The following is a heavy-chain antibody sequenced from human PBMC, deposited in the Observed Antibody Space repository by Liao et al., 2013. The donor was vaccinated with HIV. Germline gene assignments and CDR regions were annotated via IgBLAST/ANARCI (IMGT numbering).Heavy chain of an antibody. D-gene: IGHD2-21*01. CDR2: ISHKGNT. Sequence: QAQLQQWGAGLVKPSETLSLNCAVYGASLNIYQWMWIRQSPGKGLEWLGQISHKGNTKYNPSVKSRVTISIDTSKKQFSLKLRAVTAADTAVYYCARSPWVDCGGDCDIYWEFDLWSRGTLVTVSS. CDR1: GASLNIYQ. J-gene: IGHJ2*01. CDR3: ARSPWVDCGGDCDIYWEFDL. V-gene: IGHV4-34*01.